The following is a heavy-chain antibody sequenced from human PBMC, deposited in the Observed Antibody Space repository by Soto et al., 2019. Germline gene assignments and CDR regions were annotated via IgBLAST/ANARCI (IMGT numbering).Heavy chain of an antibody. CDR2: IDYNGST. CDR1: GGSISSGGYH. J-gene: IGHJ5*02. Sequence: SETLSLTCTVSGGSISSGGYHWSWIRQHPGKGLEWIGYIDYNGSTYYNPSLKSRVTISIDTSKNQFSLKLSSVTAADTAVYYCASGYYYGSGIPGWFDPWGQGTLVTVSS. CDR3: ASGYYYGSGIPGWFDP. V-gene: IGHV4-31*03. D-gene: IGHD3-10*01.